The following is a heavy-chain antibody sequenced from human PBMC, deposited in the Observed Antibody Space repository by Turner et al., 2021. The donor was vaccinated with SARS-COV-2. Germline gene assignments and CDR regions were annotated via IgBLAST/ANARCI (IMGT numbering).Heavy chain of an antibody. CDR3: ARRPGSYSGFDH. J-gene: IGHJ4*02. Sequence: QLQLQESGPGQVKASETLSLTCNVSGGSISSSSYFWGWIRHSPGKSLDWIGSIRWRDTTYYNASLNGRVTISLDTSKNEFTMNLRSLTVADTAVYYCARRPGSYSGFDHWGQGLPVTVSS. V-gene: IGHV4-39*01. CDR1: GGSISSSSYF. CDR2: IRWRDTT. D-gene: IGHD1-26*01.